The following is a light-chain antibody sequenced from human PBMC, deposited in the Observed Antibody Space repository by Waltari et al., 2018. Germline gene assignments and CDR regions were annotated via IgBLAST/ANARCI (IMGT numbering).Light chain of an antibody. Sequence: DIVMTQSPDSLALSLGERATINCKSSQSVLYSSDNKNYLAWYQQKPGQPPKLLFYWASTRESGVPDRFSGSGSGTDFTLTISSLQAEDVAVYYCQQHYTTPFTFGPGTTVDIK. CDR1: QSVLYSSDNKNY. V-gene: IGKV4-1*01. CDR3: QQHYTTPFT. J-gene: IGKJ3*01. CDR2: WAS.